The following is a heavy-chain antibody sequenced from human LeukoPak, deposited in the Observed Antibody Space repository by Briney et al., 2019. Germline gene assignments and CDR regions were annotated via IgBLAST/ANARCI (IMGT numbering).Heavy chain of an antibody. CDR3: ARLPTGYPNWFDP. J-gene: IGHJ5*02. V-gene: IGHV4-39*01. Sequence: PSETLSLTCTVSGGSITSSSAYNWGWIRQPPGKGLEWIGTIHSRGSTYYNPSLKSRVTISIDTSKNQFSLKLTSVTAADTAMYYCARLPTGYPNWFDPWGQGTLVTVSS. CDR2: IHSRGST. CDR1: GGSITSSSAYN. D-gene: IGHD4-17*01.